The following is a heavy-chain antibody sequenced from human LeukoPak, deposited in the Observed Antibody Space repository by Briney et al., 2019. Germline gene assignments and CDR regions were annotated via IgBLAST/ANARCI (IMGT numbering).Heavy chain of an antibody. CDR3: ATSSSSWYRAPFDY. CDR2: IYYSGST. CDR1: GGSISSSSYY. J-gene: IGHJ4*02. Sequence: PSETLSLTCTVSGGSISSSSYYWGWIRQPPGKGLEWIGSIYYSGSTYYNPSLKSRVTISVDTSKNQFSLKPSSVTAADTVVYYCATSSSSWYRAPFDYWGQGTLVTVSS. V-gene: IGHV4-39*01. D-gene: IGHD6-13*01.